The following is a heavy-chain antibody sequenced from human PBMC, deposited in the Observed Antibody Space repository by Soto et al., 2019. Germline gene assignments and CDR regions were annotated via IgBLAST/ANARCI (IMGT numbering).Heavy chain of an antibody. CDR1: GDSISNYY. D-gene: IGHD3-9*01. Sequence: PSETLSLTCTVSGDSISNYYWSWIRQPPGKGLEWIGDIYYSGTTNYNPSLQSRVTISVDTSKNQFSLKLTSVIAADTAVYYCARGGFGTGFYNYFDYWGQGTLVTVSS. CDR2: IYYSGTT. CDR3: ARGGFGTGFYNYFDY. V-gene: IGHV4-59*01. J-gene: IGHJ4*02.